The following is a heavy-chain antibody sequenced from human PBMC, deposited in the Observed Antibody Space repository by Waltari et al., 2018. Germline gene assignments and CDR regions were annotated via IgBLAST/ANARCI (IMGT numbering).Heavy chain of an antibody. J-gene: IGHJ3*02. CDR3: ARAGGCSSTSCQMAFDI. V-gene: IGHV4-38-2*02. CDR1: GYSISSGYY. Sequence: QVQLQESGPGLVKPSETLSLTCTVSGYSISSGYYWGWIRQPPGKGLEWMGIIYHGCCTYYPPSLKSLFTISVDTSKNQFSLKLSSVTAADTAVYYCARAGGCSSTSCQMAFDIWGQGTMVTVSS. CDR2: IYHGCCT. D-gene: IGHD2-2*01.